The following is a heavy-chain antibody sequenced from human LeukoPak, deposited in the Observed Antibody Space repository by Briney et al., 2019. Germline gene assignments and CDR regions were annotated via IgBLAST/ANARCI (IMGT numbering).Heavy chain of an antibody. CDR1: GFSLSTSGVG. CDR3: ARQSPRITMVRGVPAYFDY. Sequence: GPTLVKPTQTLTLTCTFSGFSLSTSGVGVGWIRQPPGKALEWLALIYWDDDKHYSPSLKSRLTITKDTSKNQVVLTMTNMDPVDTATYYCARQSPRITMVRGVPAYFDYWGQGTLVTVSS. V-gene: IGHV2-5*02. CDR2: IYWDDDK. D-gene: IGHD3-10*01. J-gene: IGHJ4*02.